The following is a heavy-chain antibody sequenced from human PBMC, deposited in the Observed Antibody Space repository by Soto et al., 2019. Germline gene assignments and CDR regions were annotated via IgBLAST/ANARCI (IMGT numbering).Heavy chain of an antibody. J-gene: IGHJ4*02. CDR1: GGSITSGGYY. Sequence: QVQLQEAGPGLVKPSQTLSLTCTVSGGSITSGGYYWSWIRQHPGKGLEWIGNIYYSGSTYYNPDLKSRVTISVDTSKNQFALKLSSVTAADTAVYYCARSSTSANYFDYWGPGTLVTVSS. CDR2: IYYSGST. V-gene: IGHV4-31*03. CDR3: ARSSTSANYFDY. D-gene: IGHD2-2*01.